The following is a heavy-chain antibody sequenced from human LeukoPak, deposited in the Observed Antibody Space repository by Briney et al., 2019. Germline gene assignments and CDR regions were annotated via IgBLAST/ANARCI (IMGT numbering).Heavy chain of an antibody. CDR1: GGSISSYY. J-gene: IGHJ3*02. CDR2: IYYSGST. V-gene: IGHV4-59*01. CDR3: ARSERGAFDI. Sequence: SETLSLTCTVSGGSISSYYWSLIRQPPGKGLEWIGYIYYSGSTNYNPSLKSRVTIAVDTSKNQFSLKLSSVTAADTAVYYCARSERGAFDIWGQGTMVTVSS.